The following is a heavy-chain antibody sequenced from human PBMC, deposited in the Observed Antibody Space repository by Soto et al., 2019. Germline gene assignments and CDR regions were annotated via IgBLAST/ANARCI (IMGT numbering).Heavy chain of an antibody. CDR3: ATSGYCSSTSCYPYYYYYGMDV. V-gene: IGHV3-30*03. CDR2: ISYDGSNK. CDR1: GFTFSSYG. D-gene: IGHD2-2*03. Sequence: PGGSLRLSCAASGFTFSSYGMHWVRQAPGKGLEWVAVISYDGSNKYYADSVKGRFTIPRDNSKNTLYLQMNSLRAEDTAVYYCATSGYCSSTSCYPYYYYYGMDVWGQGTTVTVPS. J-gene: IGHJ6*02.